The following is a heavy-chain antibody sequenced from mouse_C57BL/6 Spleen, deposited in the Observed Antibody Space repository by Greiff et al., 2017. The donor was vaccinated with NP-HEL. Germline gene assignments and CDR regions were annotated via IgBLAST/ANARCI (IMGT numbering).Heavy chain of an antibody. J-gene: IGHJ1*03. CDR3: VRGGSYWYFDV. CDR1: GFSFNTYA. D-gene: IGHD1-1*01. Sequence: EVMLVESGGGLVQPKGSLKLSCAASGFSFNTYAMNWVRQAPGKGLEWVARIRSKSNNYATYYADSVKDRFTISRDDSESMLYLQMNNLKTEDTAMYYCVRGGSYWYFDVWGTGTTVTVSS. V-gene: IGHV10-1*01. CDR2: IRSKSNNYAT.